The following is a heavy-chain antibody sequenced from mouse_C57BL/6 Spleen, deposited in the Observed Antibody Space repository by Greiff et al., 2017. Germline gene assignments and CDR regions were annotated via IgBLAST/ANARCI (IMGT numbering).Heavy chain of an antibody. D-gene: IGHD4-1*02. CDR2: ISGGGGNT. CDR1: GFTFSSYT. J-gene: IGHJ2*01. CDR3: ARQGLQLGLYYFDY. Sequence: EVQGMESGGGLVKPGGSLKLSCAASGFTFSSYTMSWVRQTPEKRLEWVATISGGGGNTYYPDSVKGRFTISRDNAKNTLYLQMSSLRSEDTALYYCARQGLQLGLYYFDYWGQGTTLTVSS. V-gene: IGHV5-9*01.